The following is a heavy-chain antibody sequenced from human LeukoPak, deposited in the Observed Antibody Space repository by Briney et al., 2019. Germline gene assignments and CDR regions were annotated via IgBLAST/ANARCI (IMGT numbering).Heavy chain of an antibody. CDR1: GFTFSNYG. J-gene: IGHJ4*02. CDR3: ARAKWLRLLLLLDY. Sequence: PRGSLRLSCAASGFTFSNYGMHWVRQAPGKGLEWVAVISYDGSNKFYADSVKGRFTISRDNSENTLFLQMNSLRPEDTAVYYCARAKWLRLLLLLDYWGQGTLVTVSS. D-gene: IGHD5-12*01. V-gene: IGHV3-30*03. CDR2: ISYDGSNK.